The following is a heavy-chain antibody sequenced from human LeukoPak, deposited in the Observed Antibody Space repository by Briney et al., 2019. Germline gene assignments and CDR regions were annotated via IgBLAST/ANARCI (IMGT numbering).Heavy chain of an antibody. CDR2: IYPGDSDT. V-gene: IGHV5-51*01. D-gene: IGHD3-10*01. CDR3: ARQAFYYGSGSYAAGY. CDR1: GYSFTSYW. Sequence: GESLKISCKGSGYSFTSYWIGWVRQMPGKGLEWMGIIYPGDSDTRYSPSFQGQVTISADKSISTAYLQWSSLKASDTAMYYCARQAFYYGSGSYAAGYWGQGTLVTVSS. J-gene: IGHJ4*02.